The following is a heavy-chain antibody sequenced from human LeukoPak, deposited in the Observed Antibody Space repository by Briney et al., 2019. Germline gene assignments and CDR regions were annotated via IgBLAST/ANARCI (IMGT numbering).Heavy chain of an antibody. J-gene: IGHJ3*02. V-gene: IGHV3-33*01. Sequence: GRSLGLSCAASGFTFSSYGMHWVRQAPGKGLEWVAVIWYDGSNKYYADSVKGRFTISRDNSKNTLYLQMNSLRAEDTAVYYCARSELWFGELYAFDIWGQGTMVTVSS. CDR3: ARSELWFGELYAFDI. D-gene: IGHD3-10*01. CDR2: IWYDGSNK. CDR1: GFTFSSYG.